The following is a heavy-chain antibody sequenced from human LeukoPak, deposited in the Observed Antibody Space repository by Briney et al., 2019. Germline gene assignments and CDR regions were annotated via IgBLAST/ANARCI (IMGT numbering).Heavy chain of an antibody. Sequence: GGSLRLSCAASGFTFSSYEMNWVRQAPGKGLEWVSYISSSGSTIYYADSVKGRFTISRDNAKNSLYLQMNSLRAEDTAVYYCARDRSGYSYYYYGMDVWGQGTTVTVSS. CDR3: ARDRSGYSYYYYGMDV. CDR1: GFTFSSYE. V-gene: IGHV3-48*03. J-gene: IGHJ6*02. CDR2: ISSSGSTI. D-gene: IGHD3-10*01.